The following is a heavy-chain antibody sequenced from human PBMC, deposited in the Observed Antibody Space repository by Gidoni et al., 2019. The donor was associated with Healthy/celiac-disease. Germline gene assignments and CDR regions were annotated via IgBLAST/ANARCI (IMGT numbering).Heavy chain of an antibody. CDR2: ISGSGGST. CDR1: GFTFSSYA. D-gene: IGHD1-26*01. V-gene: IGHV3-23*01. J-gene: IGHJ4*02. CDR3: AKDLEWELLEDY. Sequence: EVQLLESGGGLVQPGGSLRLSCAASGFTFSSYAMRWVRQAPGQGLEWVSAISGSGGSTSYADSVKGRFTISRDNSKNTLYLQMNSLRAEDTAVYYCAKDLEWELLEDYWGQGTLVTVSS.